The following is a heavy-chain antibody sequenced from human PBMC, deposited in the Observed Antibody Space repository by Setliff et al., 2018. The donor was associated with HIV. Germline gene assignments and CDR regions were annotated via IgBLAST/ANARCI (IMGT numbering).Heavy chain of an antibody. D-gene: IGHD3-16*01. CDR1: GGSVNSQSDY. CDR2: IYISRST. CDR3: ARARGSTLYINTFDS. V-gene: IGHV4-61*09. Sequence: SETLFLTCTVSGGSVNSQSDYWTWIRQPAGKGLEWLGHIYISRSTNYNPSFKGRVAMSVDRSKNQFSLKLSSVTAADTAVYHCARARGSTLYINTFDSWGQGTLVTVSS. J-gene: IGHJ4*02.